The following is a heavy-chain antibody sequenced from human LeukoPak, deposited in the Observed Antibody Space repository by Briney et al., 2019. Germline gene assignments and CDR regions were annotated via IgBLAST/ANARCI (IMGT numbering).Heavy chain of an antibody. D-gene: IGHD3-22*01. CDR3: ARAPYDSSGYHFDY. CDR2: IIPILGIA. Sequence: SVKVSCKASGYTFTSYGISWVRQAPGQGLQWMGRIIPILGIANYAQKFQGRVTITADKSTSTAYMELSSLRSEDTAVYYCARAPYDSSGYHFDYWGQGTLVTVSS. V-gene: IGHV1-69*04. CDR1: GYTFTSYG. J-gene: IGHJ4*02.